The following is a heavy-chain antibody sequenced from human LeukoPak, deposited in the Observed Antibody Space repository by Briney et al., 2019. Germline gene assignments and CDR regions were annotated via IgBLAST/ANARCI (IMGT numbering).Heavy chain of an antibody. CDR1: GGSISSYS. V-gene: IGHV4-59*08. CDR2: HYYRVIT. D-gene: IGHD5-18*01. Sequence: SETLSLTCTVSGGSISSYSWSWIRQPPGKGLEWIGYHYYRVITDYNPSLKRRITISEDPSKNQFSRKLSYVTAADTAVYYCARHDGYSSLMDVWGQGTTVTVSS. CDR3: ARHDGYSSLMDV. J-gene: IGHJ6*02.